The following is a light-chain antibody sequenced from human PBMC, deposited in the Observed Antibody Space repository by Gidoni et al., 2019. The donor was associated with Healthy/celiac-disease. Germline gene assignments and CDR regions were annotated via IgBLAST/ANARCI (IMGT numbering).Light chain of an antibody. Sequence: VSGAPGQRVTISCTGSSSNIGAGYDVHWYQQLPGTAPKLLIYGNSNRPSGVPDRFSGSKSGTSASLAITGLQAEDEADYYCQSYDSSLSGYVFGTGTKVTVL. CDR1: SSNIGAGYD. J-gene: IGLJ1*01. CDR2: GNS. V-gene: IGLV1-40*01. CDR3: QSYDSSLSGYV.